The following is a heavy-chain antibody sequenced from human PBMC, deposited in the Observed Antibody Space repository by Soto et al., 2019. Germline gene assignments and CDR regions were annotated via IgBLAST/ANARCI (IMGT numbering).Heavy chain of an antibody. CDR3: AKGRAVAGTYYYYYGMDV. J-gene: IGHJ6*02. D-gene: IGHD6-19*01. CDR1: GFTFDDYA. V-gene: IGHV3-9*01. CDR2: ISWNSGNI. Sequence: HPGGSLRLSCAASGFTFDDYAMHWVRQAPGKGLEWVSGISWNSGNIGYADSVKGRFTISRDNAKNSLYLQMNSLRAEDTALYYCAKGRAVAGTYYYYYGMDVWGQGTTVTVAS.